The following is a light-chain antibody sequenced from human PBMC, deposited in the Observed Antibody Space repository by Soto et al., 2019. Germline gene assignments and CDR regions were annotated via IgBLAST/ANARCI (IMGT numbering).Light chain of an antibody. Sequence: DIQMTRSPSSLSASIGDRITITCRASQGISNYVAWYQQKPGKVPKLLIYAASTLQSGVPSRFSGSGSGTDFTLTISSLQPEDVATYYCQKCDSAPFTFGPGTKVDIK. J-gene: IGKJ3*01. V-gene: IGKV1-27*01. CDR1: QGISNY. CDR2: AAS. CDR3: QKCDSAPFT.